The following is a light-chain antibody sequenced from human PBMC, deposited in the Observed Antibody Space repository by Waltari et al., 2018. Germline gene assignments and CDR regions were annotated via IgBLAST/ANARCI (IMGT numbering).Light chain of an antibody. Sequence: DIVMTQSPDSLAVSLGERAALNCKSSQSVLYSSNNKNYLAWYQQKPGQPPRLLIYWASTRESGVPDRFSGSGSVTDFTLTISSLQAEDVAVYHCQQYYSTPHAFGQGTKLEIK. CDR1: QSVLYSSNNKNY. CDR2: WAS. CDR3: QQYYSTPHA. V-gene: IGKV4-1*01. J-gene: IGKJ2*01.